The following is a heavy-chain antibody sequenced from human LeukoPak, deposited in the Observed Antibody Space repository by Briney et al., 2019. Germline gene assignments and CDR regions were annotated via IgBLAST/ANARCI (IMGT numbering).Heavy chain of an antibody. CDR1: GGSFSGYY. V-gene: IGHV4-34*01. CDR2: INHSGST. D-gene: IGHD3-3*01. CDR3: ARGRDYDFWSGYRGLWYFDL. Sequence: SETLSLTCAVYGGSFSGYYWSWIRQPPGKGLEWIGEINHSGSTNYNPSLKSRVTISVDTSKNQFSLKLSSVTAADTAVYYCARGRDYDFWSGYRGLWYFDLWGRGTLVTVSS. J-gene: IGHJ2*01.